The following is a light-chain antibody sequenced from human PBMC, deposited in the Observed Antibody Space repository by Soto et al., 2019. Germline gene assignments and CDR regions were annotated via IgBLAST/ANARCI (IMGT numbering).Light chain of an antibody. CDR3: QQYNNWPFT. CDR1: QSVSSN. V-gene: IGKV3-15*01. J-gene: IGKJ3*01. CDR2: GAS. Sequence: EIVMTQSPATLSVSPGERATLSCRASQSVSSNLAWYQQKPGQAPRLLIYGASTRAAGIPASFSGSESGTEFTLTISSLQSEDVAGYYCQQYNNWPFTFGPGTKVDIK.